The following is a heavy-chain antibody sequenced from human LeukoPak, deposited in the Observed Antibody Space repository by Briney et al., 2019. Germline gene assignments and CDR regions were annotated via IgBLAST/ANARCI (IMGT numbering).Heavy chain of an antibody. V-gene: IGHV3-7*01. J-gene: IGHJ4*02. Sequence: GGSLLLSCVASGFTFSSYWMSWVRQAPGKGLEWVANVKQDETEKYYVDSVKGRFTVSRDNANNSLFLQMSYLGTEDTAVYYCVRGGAGSGSFDFWGQGTLVTVSS. CDR2: VKQDETEK. CDR1: GFTFSSYW. CDR3: VRGGAGSGSFDF. D-gene: IGHD1-26*01.